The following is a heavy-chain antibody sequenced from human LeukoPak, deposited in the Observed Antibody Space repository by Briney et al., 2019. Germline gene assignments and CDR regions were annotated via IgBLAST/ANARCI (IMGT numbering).Heavy chain of an antibody. Sequence: PSETLSLTCTVSGGSISSGSYYWSWIRQPAGKGLEWIGRIYTSGSTNYNPSLKSRVTISVDTSKNQFPLKLSSVTAADTAVYYCARTIIVGATSYYFDYWGQGTLVTVSS. CDR1: GGSISSGSYY. D-gene: IGHD1-26*01. V-gene: IGHV4-61*02. CDR3: ARTIIVGATSYYFDY. CDR2: IYTSGST. J-gene: IGHJ4*02.